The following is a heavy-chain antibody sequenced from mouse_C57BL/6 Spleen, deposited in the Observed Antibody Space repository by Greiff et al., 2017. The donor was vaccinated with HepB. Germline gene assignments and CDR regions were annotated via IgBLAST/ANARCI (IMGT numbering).Heavy chain of an antibody. Sequence: QVQLQQSGPELVKPGASVKISCKASGYAFSSSWMNWVKQRPGKGLEWIGRIYPGDGDTNYNGKFKGKATLTADKSSSTAYMQLSSLTSEDSAVYLCARGRRYFDVWGTGTTVTVSS. CDR3: ARGRRYFDV. V-gene: IGHV1-82*01. J-gene: IGHJ1*03. CDR2: IYPGDGDT. CDR1: GYAFSSSW.